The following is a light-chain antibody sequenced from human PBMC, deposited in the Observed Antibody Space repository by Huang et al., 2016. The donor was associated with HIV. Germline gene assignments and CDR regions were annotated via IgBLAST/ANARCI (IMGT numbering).Light chain of an antibody. V-gene: IGKV3-11*01. CDR2: DAS. Sequence: EIVLTQSPATLSLSPGERATLSCRASQGLANYLAWYQQKPGQAPRLLIYDASNRATGIPSRFSGSGSGTDFTLTISSLEPEDFAVYYCQQRGNWQLTFGGGIKVEIK. J-gene: IGKJ4*01. CDR1: QGLANY. CDR3: QQRGNWQLT.